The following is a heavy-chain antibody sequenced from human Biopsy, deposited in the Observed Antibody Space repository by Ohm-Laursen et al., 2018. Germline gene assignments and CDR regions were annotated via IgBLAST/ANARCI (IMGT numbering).Heavy chain of an antibody. CDR1: GGSVSSNTDY. Sequence: SETLSPTCTVSGGSVSSNTDYWAWLRQPPGKGLEWIGSIFYTGIIFYNPSLKSRVSISVDTSKNQFSLNLNSVTASDTALYYCARHPTGFWFDPWGQGTLVIVSS. J-gene: IGHJ5*02. CDR2: IFYTGII. V-gene: IGHV4-39*01. CDR3: ARHPTGFWFDP.